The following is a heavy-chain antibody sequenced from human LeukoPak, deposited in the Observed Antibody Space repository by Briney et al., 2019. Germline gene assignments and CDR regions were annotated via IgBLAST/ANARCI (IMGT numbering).Heavy chain of an antibody. CDR2: ISAYNGNT. J-gene: IGHJ6*03. D-gene: IGHD4-11*01. Sequence: GASVKVSCKASGYTFTSNGISWVRQAPGQGLEWMGWISAYNGNTNYAQKLQGRVTITADKSTSTAYMELSSLRSEDTAVYYCARFRGNYVHYYYYMDVWGKGTTVTVSS. CDR3: ARFRGNYVHYYYYMDV. V-gene: IGHV1-18*01. CDR1: GYTFTSNG.